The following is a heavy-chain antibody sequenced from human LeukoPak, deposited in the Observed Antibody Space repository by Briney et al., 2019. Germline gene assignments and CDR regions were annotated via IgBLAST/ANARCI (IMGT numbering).Heavy chain of an antibody. CDR3: ARDSGHSGDYADDRSYAFDI. CDR1: GGSISSYY. D-gene: IGHD4-17*01. CDR2: IYYSGST. V-gene: IGHV4-59*01. J-gene: IGHJ3*02. Sequence: SETLSLTCTVSGGSISSYYWSWIRQPPGKGLEWIGYIYYSGSTNYNPSLKSRVTISVDTSKNQFSLKLSSVTAADTAVYYCARDSGHSGDYADDRSYAFDIWGQGTMVTVSS.